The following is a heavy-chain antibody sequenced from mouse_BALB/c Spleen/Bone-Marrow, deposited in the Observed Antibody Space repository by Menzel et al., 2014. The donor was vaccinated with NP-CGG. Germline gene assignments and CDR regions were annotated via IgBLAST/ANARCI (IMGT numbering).Heavy chain of an antibody. D-gene: IGHD2-4*01. J-gene: IGHJ3*01. CDR1: GFTFSDYY. V-gene: IGHV5-12*02. Sequence: EVKLEESGGGLVQPGGSLKLSCATSGFTFSDYYMYWVRQTPEKGLEWVAYISNGGGSTYYPDTVKGRFTISRDNAKNTLYLQMSRLKSEDTAMYYCARHNYDETWFAYWGQGTLVTVSA. CDR3: ARHNYDETWFAY. CDR2: ISNGGGST.